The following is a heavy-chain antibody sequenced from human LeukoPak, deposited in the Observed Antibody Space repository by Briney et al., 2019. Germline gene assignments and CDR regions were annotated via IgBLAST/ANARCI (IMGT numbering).Heavy chain of an antibody. CDR2: IRYDGSNK. J-gene: IGHJ4*02. Sequence: GGSLRLSCAASGFTFSSYGMHWVRQAPGKGLEWVAFIRYDGSNKYYADSVKGRFTISRDNSKNTLYLQMNSLRAEDTAVYYCAKGPGYSSGWQTDYWGQGTLVTVSS. D-gene: IGHD6-19*01. CDR1: GFTFSSYG. CDR3: AKGPGYSSGWQTDY. V-gene: IGHV3-30*02.